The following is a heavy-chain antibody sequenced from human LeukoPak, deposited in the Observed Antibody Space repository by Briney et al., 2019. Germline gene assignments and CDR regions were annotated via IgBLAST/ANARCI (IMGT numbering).Heavy chain of an antibody. D-gene: IGHD2-21*02. CDR3: AREDCGGDCLDAFDI. V-gene: IGHV3-48*01. J-gene: IGHJ3*02. CDR2: ISSSSSTI. CDR1: GFTFSSYS. Sequence: PGGSLRLSCAASGFTFSSYSMNWVRQAPGKGLEWVSYISSSSSTIYYADSVKGRFTISRDNAKNSLYLQMNSLRAEDTAVYYCAREDCGGDCLDAFDIWGQGTMVTVSS.